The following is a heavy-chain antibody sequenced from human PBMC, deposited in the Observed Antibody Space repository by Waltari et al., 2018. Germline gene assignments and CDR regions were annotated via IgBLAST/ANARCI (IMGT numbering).Heavy chain of an antibody. CDR1: GYNFGNYW. Sequence: EVQLVQSGAEVKKPGESLTISCKASGYNFGNYWIGGVRQMPEKGLEWMGLIYPADSETTYRPSFQGQVTISADKSVATAYLRWSSLKPADSAIYYCARHYQGSGSAAYWGQGTLVTVSS. CDR2: IYPADSET. CDR3: ARHYQGSGSAAY. J-gene: IGHJ4*02. V-gene: IGHV5-51*01. D-gene: IGHD3-10*01.